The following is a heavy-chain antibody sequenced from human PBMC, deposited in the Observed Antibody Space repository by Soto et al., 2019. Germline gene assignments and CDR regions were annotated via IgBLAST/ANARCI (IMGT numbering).Heavy chain of an antibody. D-gene: IGHD5-18*01. CDR2: INSDGTT. J-gene: IGHJ4*02. CDR1: GFLVNSAY. CDR3: ARSGYSFAWGY. Sequence: EVQLVESGGGLIPPGGSLRLSCAASGFLVNSAYMTWVRQAPGKGLEWLSMINSDGTTLYAESVKGRFTISKDNSKNRLDLQMNSLRDEDTAMYYCARSGYSFAWGYWGQGTLVTVTS. V-gene: IGHV3-53*01.